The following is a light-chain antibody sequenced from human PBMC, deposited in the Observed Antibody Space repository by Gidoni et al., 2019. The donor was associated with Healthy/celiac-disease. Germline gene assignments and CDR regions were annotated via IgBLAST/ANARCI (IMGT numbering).Light chain of an antibody. CDR2: GAS. Sequence: EIVMTQSPPTLSVSPVERATLSCRASQSVSSNLAWYQQKPGQAPRLLIYGASTRASGIPARFSGSGSGTEFTLTISSLQSEDFAVYYCQQYNNWPPWTFGQGTKVEIK. J-gene: IGKJ1*01. CDR3: QQYNNWPPWT. CDR1: QSVSSN. V-gene: IGKV3-15*01.